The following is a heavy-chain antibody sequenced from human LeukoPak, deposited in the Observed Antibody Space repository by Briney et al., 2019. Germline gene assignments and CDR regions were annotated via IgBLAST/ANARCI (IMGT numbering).Heavy chain of an antibody. CDR2: SSSNGNSK. D-gene: IGHD3-9*01. V-gene: IGHV3-48*03. J-gene: IGHJ3*02. CDR1: GFTFSSYA. Sequence: PGGSLRLSCAASGFTFSSYAMSWVRQAPGKGLEWVSYSSSNGNSKYYADSVKGRFTISRDNAKNSLYLQMNSLRAEDTAVYYCARRAILTGHTDVFDIWGQGTEVTVSS. CDR3: ARRAILTGHTDVFDI.